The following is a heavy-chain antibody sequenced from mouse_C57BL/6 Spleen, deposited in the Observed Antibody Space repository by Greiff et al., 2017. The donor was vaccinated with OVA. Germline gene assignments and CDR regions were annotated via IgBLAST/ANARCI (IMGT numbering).Heavy chain of an antibody. V-gene: IGHV5-9-1*02. Sequence: EVQLVESGEGLVKPGGSLKLSCAASGFTFSSYAMSWVRQTPEKRLEWVAYISSGGDYIYYADTVKGRFTISRDNARNTLYLQMSSLKSEDTAMYYCTRVGILRYYFDVWGTGTTVTVSS. CDR2: ISSGGDYI. CDR1: GFTFSSYA. J-gene: IGHJ1*03. CDR3: TRVGILRYYFDV. D-gene: IGHD1-1*01.